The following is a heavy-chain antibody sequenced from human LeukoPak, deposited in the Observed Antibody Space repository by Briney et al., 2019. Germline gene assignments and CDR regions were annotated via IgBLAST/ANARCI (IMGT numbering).Heavy chain of an antibody. CDR2: ISAYNGNT. V-gene: IGHV1-18*01. D-gene: IGHD4-23*01. Sequence: ASVKVSCKASGYTFTSYGISWVRQAPGQGLEWMGWISAYNGNTNYAQKLQGRVTMTTDTSTSTAYMELRSLRSDDTAVYYCARDLRDYVGIDYYYYMDVWGKGTTVTVSS. CDR3: ARDLRDYVGIDYYYYMDV. J-gene: IGHJ6*03. CDR1: GYTFTSYG.